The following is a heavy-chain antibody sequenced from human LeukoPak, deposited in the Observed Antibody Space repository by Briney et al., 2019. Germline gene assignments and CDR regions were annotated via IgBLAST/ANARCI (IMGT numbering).Heavy chain of an antibody. J-gene: IGHJ4*02. Sequence: GGSLRLSCAASGFSFSSFAMSWVRQAPGKGLEWVSVISGLGDSTNYAESVKGRFSISRNNSKNTVYLLMNSLRGEDTAVYYCAKGPAKYSGYDYFEYWGQGTLVTVSS. CDR2: ISGLGDST. CDR3: AKGPAKYSGYDYFEY. CDR1: GFSFSSFA. V-gene: IGHV3-23*01. D-gene: IGHD5-12*01.